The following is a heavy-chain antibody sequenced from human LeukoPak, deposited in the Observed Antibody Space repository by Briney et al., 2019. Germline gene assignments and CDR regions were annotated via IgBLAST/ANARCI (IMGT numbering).Heavy chain of an antibody. J-gene: IGHJ6*02. Sequence: SETLSLTCTVSGGSISSYYWSWIRQPPGKGLEWIGYIYYSGSTNYNPSLKSRVTISVDTSKNQFSLKLSSVTAADTAVYYCARDYGVYGDYEHYYYGMDVWGQGTTVTVSS. CDR1: GGSISSYY. CDR2: IYYSGST. V-gene: IGHV4-59*01. D-gene: IGHD4-17*01. CDR3: ARDYGVYGDYEHYYYGMDV.